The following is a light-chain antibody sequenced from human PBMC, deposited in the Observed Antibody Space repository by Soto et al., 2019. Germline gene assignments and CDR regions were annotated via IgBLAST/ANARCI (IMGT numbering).Light chain of an antibody. CDR2: WAS. V-gene: IGKV4-1*01. J-gene: IGKJ4*01. Sequence: IVLPQSPASLAVSLGERAPITCKSSQGVLYSSNNKNYLAWYQQRPGQPPKLLIYWASTRESGVPDRFSGSGSGTDFTLTISSLQAEDVAVYYCQQYSSPPLTFGGGTKGDIK. CDR1: QGVLYSSNNKNY. CDR3: QQYSSPPLT.